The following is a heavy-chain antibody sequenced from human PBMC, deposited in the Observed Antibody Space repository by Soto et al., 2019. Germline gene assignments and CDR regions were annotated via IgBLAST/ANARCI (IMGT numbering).Heavy chain of an antibody. CDR3: ARDPVEMATIHYFDY. V-gene: IGHV3-30-3*01. CDR2: ISYDGSNK. J-gene: IGHJ4*02. D-gene: IGHD5-12*01. Sequence: PGGSLRLSCAASGFTFSSYAMHWVRQAPGKGLEWVAVISYDGSNKYYADSVKGRFTISRDNSKNTLYLQMNSLRAEDTAVYYCARDPVEMATIHYFDYWGQGTLVTVSS. CDR1: GFTFSSYA.